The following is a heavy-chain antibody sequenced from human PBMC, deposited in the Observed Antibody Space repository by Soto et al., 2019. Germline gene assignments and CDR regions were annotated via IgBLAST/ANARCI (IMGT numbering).Heavy chain of an antibody. J-gene: IGHJ4*02. Sequence: ASVKVSCKASGGTFSSYTISWVRQAPGQGLEWMGRIIPILGIANYAQKFQGRVTITADKSTSTAYMELSSLRSEDTAVYYCARDLGPLLEYSSSSPYYFDYWGQGTLVTVSS. CDR2: IIPILGIA. V-gene: IGHV1-69*04. CDR3: ARDLGPLLEYSSSSPYYFDY. CDR1: GGTFSSYT. D-gene: IGHD6-6*01.